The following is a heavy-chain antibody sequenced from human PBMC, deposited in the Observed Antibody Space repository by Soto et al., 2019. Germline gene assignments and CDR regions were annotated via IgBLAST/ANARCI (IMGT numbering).Heavy chain of an antibody. J-gene: IGHJ5*02. V-gene: IGHV1-69*01. CDR2: IIPTFGTT. D-gene: IGHD5-18*01. CDR3: AGASDSTWYNWLDP. Sequence: QVQLVQSGAEVKKPGSSVKVSCKAPGGNFSSNGIRWVRQAPGQGREFMGGIIPTFGTTNYAHKFRGRVTITADESTGTAYMELSSLRSDDTAVYYCAGASDSTWYNWLDPWGQGTLVTVSS. CDR1: GGNFSSNG.